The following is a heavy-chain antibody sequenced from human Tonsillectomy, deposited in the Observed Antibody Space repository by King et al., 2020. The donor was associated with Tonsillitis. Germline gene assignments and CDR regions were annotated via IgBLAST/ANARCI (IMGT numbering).Heavy chain of an antibody. CDR2: IKSKAHGGTA. J-gene: IGHJ4*02. D-gene: IGHD6-19*01. CDR1: GFTFSSAW. Sequence: VQLVESGGGLGKPGGSLRLSCAASGFTFSSAWMNWVRQAPGKGLEWVGRIKSKAHGGTADYAAPVEGRFTISRDDSKKTLSLQMNSLKTEDTAVYYCTTLDRSGLFDFWGRGTLVTVSS. CDR3: TTLDRSGLFDF. V-gene: IGHV3-15*01.